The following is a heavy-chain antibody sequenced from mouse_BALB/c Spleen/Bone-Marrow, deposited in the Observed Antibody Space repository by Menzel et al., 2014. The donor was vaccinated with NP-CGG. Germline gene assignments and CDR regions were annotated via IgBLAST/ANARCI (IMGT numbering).Heavy chain of an antibody. CDR2: INPDSSTI. V-gene: IGHV4-1*02. D-gene: IGHD1-1*01. CDR1: GFDFSRYW. J-gene: IGHJ1*01. CDR3: ARLNYYGNLFA. Sequence: EVQLQESGGGLVQPGGSLKLSCAASGFDFSRYWMSWVRQAPGKGLDWIGEINPDSSTINYTPSLKDKFIISRDNAKNTLYLQMSKVRSEDTALYYCARLNYYGNLFAWGAGTTVTVSS.